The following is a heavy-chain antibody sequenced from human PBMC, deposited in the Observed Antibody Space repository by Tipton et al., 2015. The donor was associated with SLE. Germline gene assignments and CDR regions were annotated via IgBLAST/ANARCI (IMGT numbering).Heavy chain of an antibody. Sequence: TLSLTCTVSGGSVSSGSYYWSWIRQPPGKGLEWIGYIYYSGSTNYNPSLKSRVTISVDTSKNQFSLKLSSVTAADTAVYYCAGDLWYGGNSAPHAFDIWGQGTMVIVSS. D-gene: IGHD4-23*01. CDR1: GGSVSSGSYY. CDR2: IYYSGST. J-gene: IGHJ3*02. V-gene: IGHV4-61*01. CDR3: AGDLWYGGNSAPHAFDI.